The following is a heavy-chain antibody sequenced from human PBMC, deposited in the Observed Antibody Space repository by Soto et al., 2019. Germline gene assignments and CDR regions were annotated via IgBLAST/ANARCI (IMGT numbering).Heavy chain of an antibody. CDR3: ARSIVVVPAAIPNWFDP. CDR1: GYTFTSYG. D-gene: IGHD2-2*01. Sequence: QVQLVQSGAEVKKPGASVKVSCKASGYTFTSYGISWVRQAPGQGLEWMGWISAYNGNTNYAQKLQGRVTMTTDTSTSTAYMELRSLISDDTAVYYCARSIVVVPAAIPNWFDPWGQGTLVTVSS. V-gene: IGHV1-18*01. J-gene: IGHJ5*02. CDR2: ISAYNGNT.